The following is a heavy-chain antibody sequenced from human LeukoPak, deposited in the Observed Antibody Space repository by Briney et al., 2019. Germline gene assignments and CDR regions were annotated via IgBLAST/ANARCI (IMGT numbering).Heavy chain of an antibody. CDR3: AREPLGWFDP. CDR2: IYYSGST. Sequence: PSETLSLSCTVSGGSISSGDNYWSWIRQPPGKGLEWIGYIYYSGSTYYNPSLKSRVTISVDTSKNQFSLKLSSVTAADTAVYYCAREPLGWFDPWGQGTLVTVSS. V-gene: IGHV4-30-4*08. J-gene: IGHJ5*02. CDR1: GGSISSGDNY. D-gene: IGHD1-26*01.